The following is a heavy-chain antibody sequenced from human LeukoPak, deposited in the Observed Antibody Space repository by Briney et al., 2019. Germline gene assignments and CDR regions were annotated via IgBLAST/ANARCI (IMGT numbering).Heavy chain of an antibody. D-gene: IGHD6-6*01. Sequence: GGSLRLSCAASGFTFSSYGMHWVRQAPGKGLEWVAVISYDGSNKYYADSVKGRFTISRDNSKNTLYLQMNSLRAEDTAVYYCAYSSSSAFDYWGQGALVTVSS. V-gene: IGHV3-30*03. CDR1: GFTFSSYG. CDR3: AYSSSSAFDY. J-gene: IGHJ4*02. CDR2: ISYDGSNK.